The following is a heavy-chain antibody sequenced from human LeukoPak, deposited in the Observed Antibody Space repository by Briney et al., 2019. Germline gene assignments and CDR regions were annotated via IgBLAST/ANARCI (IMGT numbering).Heavy chain of an antibody. CDR3: ANGGTFIVVVEPNWFDP. CDR1: GFTFSSYA. CDR2: NSGSGGST. D-gene: IGHD2-2*01. Sequence: GGSLRLSCAASGFTFSSYAMSWVRQAPGKGLEWVSANSGSGGSTYYADSVKGRFTISRDNSKNTLYLQMNSLRAEDTAVYYCANGGTFIVVVEPNWFDPWGQGTLVTVSS. J-gene: IGHJ5*02. V-gene: IGHV3-23*01.